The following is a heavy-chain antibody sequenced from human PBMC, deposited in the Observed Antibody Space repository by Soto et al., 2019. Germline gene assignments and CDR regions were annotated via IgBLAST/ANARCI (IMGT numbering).Heavy chain of an antibody. D-gene: IGHD3-10*01. J-gene: IGHJ4*02. CDR2: IYYSGST. Sequence: SETLSLTCTVSGGSISSTSYYWGWIRQPPGKGLEWIGSIYYSGSTYYNPSLKSRVTISVDTSKNQFSLKLSPVTAADTAVYYCARRPHYYYGSGSYFYYFDYWGQGTLVTVSS. CDR3: ARRPHYYYGSGSYFYYFDY. V-gene: IGHV4-39*01. CDR1: GGSISSTSYY.